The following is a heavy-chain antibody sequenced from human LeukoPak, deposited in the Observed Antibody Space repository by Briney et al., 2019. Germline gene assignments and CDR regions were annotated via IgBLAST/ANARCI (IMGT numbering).Heavy chain of an antibody. CDR3: ACGLRGYGI. J-gene: IGHJ3*02. Sequence: GGSLRLSCAASGFTVSNYYMSWVRQAPGKGLEWVSAIYSGGSTFFADSVKGRFNISRDNSKNTLYLQMNSLRTEDTAVYYCACGLRGYGIWGQGTRVTVSS. D-gene: IGHD2-15*01. CDR2: IYSGGST. V-gene: IGHV3-53*01. CDR1: GFTVSNYY.